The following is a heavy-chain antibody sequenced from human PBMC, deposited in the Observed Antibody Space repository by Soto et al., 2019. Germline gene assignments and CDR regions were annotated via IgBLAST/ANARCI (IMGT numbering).Heavy chain of an antibody. J-gene: IGHJ5*02. V-gene: IGHV1-18*01. CDR1: DKTFLSYG. Sequence: QVQLVQSGAEVKKPGASVKVSCKASDKTFLSYGISWVRQGPGQGLEWMGCISPYNGNTNYAQKLQGRVTMTTDTSTSTAYMKLRRLSSGESAVYYWETQIVTVMGFRAWGQGALVTVAS. CDR2: ISPYNGNT. CDR3: ETQIVTVMGFRA. D-gene: IGHD5-18*01.